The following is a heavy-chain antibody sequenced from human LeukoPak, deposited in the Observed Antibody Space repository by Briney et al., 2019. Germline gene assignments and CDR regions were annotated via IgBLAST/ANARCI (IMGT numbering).Heavy chain of an antibody. V-gene: IGHV4-61*02. D-gene: IGHD3-22*01. CDR2: ISSSGST. J-gene: IGHJ3*02. Sequence: SQTLSLTCTVSGDSISSGDYYWSWIRQPAGKGLEWIRRISSSGSTNYNPSLKSRVTISVDTSKNQFSLKLSSVTAADTAVYYCARGPYYDSSGYYSRGAFDIWGQGTMVTVSS. CDR3: ARGPYYDSSGYYSRGAFDI. CDR1: GDSISSGDYY.